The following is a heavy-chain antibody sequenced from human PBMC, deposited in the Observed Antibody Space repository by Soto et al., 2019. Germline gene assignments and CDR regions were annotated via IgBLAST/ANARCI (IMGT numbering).Heavy chain of an antibody. Sequence: EVQLVKSGGDLVQPGGSLRLSCAASGFTFSGHWMHWVRQVPGKGLEWVSRINTDGGTSAYADSVKGRFTISRDNAKNTLYLQMNGLRAEDTAVYYCAREAGYCSRTSCYRRAFDTWGQGTTVTVSS. D-gene: IGHD2-2*01. V-gene: IGHV3-74*03. CDR1: GFTFSGHW. CDR3: AREAGYCSRTSCYRRAFDT. CDR2: INTDGGTS. J-gene: IGHJ3*02.